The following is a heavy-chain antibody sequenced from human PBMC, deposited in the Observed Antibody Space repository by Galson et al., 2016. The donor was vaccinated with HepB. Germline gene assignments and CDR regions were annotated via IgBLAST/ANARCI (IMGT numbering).Heavy chain of an antibody. CDR1: GGSISSDY. D-gene: IGHD6-19*01. J-gene: IGHJ3*02. CDR2: IYFSRNT. CDR3: ARVLSGWYEGFPFDI. V-gene: IGHV4-59*01. Sequence: SETLSLTCTISGGSISSDYWSWIRQPPGKGLEWIGYIYFSRNTNYNPSLQSRVTLSVDTSKNQFSLKLTSVTAADTAVYYCARVLSGWYEGFPFDIGGQGTMVTVSS.